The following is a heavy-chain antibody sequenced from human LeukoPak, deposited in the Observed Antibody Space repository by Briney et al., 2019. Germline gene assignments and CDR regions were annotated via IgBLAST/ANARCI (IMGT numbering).Heavy chain of an antibody. D-gene: IGHD3-10*01. CDR1: GYTFTGHY. CDR3: ARVIRFGELSSNWFDP. CDR2: INPDTGAT. Sequence: ASVKVSCKASGYTFTGHYMHWMRQAPGQGLEWMGWINPDTGATDFAQKFQSRVTMIRDTSISTAYMELSNLRSDDTAVYYCARVIRFGELSSNWFDPWGQGTLVTVSS. V-gene: IGHV1-2*02. J-gene: IGHJ5*02.